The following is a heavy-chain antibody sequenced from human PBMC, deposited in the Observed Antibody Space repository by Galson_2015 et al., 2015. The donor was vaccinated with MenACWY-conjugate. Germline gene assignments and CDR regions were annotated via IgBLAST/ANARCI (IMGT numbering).Heavy chain of an antibody. Sequence: SVKVSCKASGYTFTNYYIHWVRQAPGQGLEWMGIINPSDGSTNYAQKFQGRVTMTRETSTTTVYLELSSLRSEDTAVYYCARDLRRVSMVRGIIVPDAFDIWGQRTLLTVSS. J-gene: IGHJ4*02. V-gene: IGHV1-46*01. CDR3: ARDLRRVSMVRGIIVPDAFDI. CDR1: GYTFTNYY. D-gene: IGHD3-10*01. CDR2: INPSDGST.